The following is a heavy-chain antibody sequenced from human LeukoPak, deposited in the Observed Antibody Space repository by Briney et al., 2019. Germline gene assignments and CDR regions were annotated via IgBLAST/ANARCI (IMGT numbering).Heavy chain of an antibody. CDR3: STTYYYDSSEGY. V-gene: IGHV3-15*01. CDR1: GFSLGSYW. D-gene: IGHD3-22*01. J-gene: IGHJ4*02. Sequence: GGSLRLSCTASGFSLGSYWMSWVRQAPGKGLEWVGRIKSKTDGGTTDYAAPVKGRFTISRDDSKNTLYLQMNSLKTEDTAVYYCSTTYYYDSSEGYWGQGTLVTVSS. CDR2: IKSKTDGGTT.